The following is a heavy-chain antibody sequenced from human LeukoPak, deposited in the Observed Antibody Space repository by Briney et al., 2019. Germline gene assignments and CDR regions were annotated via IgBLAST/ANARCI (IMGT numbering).Heavy chain of an antibody. CDR3: ARAFIVVVPAAISWFDP. CDR1: GGPISSGDYY. D-gene: IGHD2-2*02. Sequence: SETLSLICTVSGGPISSGDYYWGWIRQPPGKGLERIGHIYYSGSTYYNPSLKSRVTISVDTSKNQFSLKLSSVTAADTAVYYCARAFIVVVPAAISWFDPWGQGTLVTVSS. CDR2: IYYSGST. J-gene: IGHJ5*02. V-gene: IGHV4-30-4*01.